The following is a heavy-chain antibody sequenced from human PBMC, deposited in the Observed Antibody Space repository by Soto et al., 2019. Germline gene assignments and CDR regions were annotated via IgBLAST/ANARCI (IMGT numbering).Heavy chain of an antibody. J-gene: IGHJ5*02. V-gene: IGHV1-69*01. CDR1: GGSFSNYI. Sequence: QVHLGQSGAEVKKPGSSVKVSCKASGGSFSNYIFAWVRQAPGQGLEWMGGTIPMLATAQYAQKLQGRVTITADESTTTVYMDLTSLTSDDTAVYYCARGLFGQQWLVGFDTWGQGTLVTVSS. D-gene: IGHD6-19*01. CDR3: ARGLFGQQWLVGFDT. CDR2: TIPMLATA.